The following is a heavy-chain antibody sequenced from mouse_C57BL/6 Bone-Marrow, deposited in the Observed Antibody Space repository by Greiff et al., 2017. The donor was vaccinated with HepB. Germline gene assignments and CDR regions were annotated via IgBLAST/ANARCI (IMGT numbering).Heavy chain of an antibody. V-gene: IGHV5-6*01. CDR3: ARQKGYYFDY. J-gene: IGHJ2*01. CDR1: GFTFSSYG. CDR2: ISSGGGYT. Sequence: DVQLVESGGDLVKPGGSLKPPGAASGFTFSSYGSSWVRQTPDKRREWVETISSGGGYTYYPDSVKGRFTISRDNAKNTLYLQMSSLKSEDTAMYYCARQKGYYFDYWGQGTTLTVSS.